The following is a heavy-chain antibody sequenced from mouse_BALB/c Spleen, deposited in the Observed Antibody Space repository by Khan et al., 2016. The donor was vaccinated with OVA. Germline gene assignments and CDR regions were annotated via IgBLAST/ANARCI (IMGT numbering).Heavy chain of an antibody. Sequence: QVQLQQSGPELVKPGASVRISCKASGYAFTSYYLHWVKQRPGQGLEWIGWIYPGNLNTKYNEKFKDKATLTADTSSNTASMQLSSLTSEDSAVYFGARDDYFVGDAMDYWGQGTSVTVSS. CDR3: ARDDYFVGDAMDY. J-gene: IGHJ4*01. V-gene: IGHV1S56*01. CDR1: GYAFTSYY. CDR2: IYPGNLNT. D-gene: IGHD2-4*01.